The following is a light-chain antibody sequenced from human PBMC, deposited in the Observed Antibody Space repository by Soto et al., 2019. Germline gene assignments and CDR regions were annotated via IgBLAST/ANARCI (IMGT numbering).Light chain of an antibody. J-gene: IGLJ3*02. CDR2: SNV. V-gene: IGLV1-44*01. CDR1: SSNIGSNT. CDR3: AAWDGSLNGWV. Sequence: QSVLTQAPSASGTPGQRVTISCSGSSSNIGSNTVSWYQQVPGTAPKVLIYSNVQRPSGVPDRFSGSKSGTSASLAIGGLQSEDEADYYCAAWDGSLNGWVFGGGTKLTVL.